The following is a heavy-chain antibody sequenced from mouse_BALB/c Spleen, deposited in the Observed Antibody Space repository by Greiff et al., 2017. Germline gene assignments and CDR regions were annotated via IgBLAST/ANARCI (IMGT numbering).Heavy chain of an antibody. CDR1: GYTFTSYV. CDR3: ARKGTELRNAMDY. V-gene: IGHV1-14*01. D-gene: IGHD1-1*01. Sequence: VQLQQSGPELVKPGASVKMSCKASGYTFTSYVMHWVKQKPGQGLEWIGYINPYNDGTKYNEKFKGKDTLTSDKSSSTAYMELSSLTSEDSAVYYCARKGTELRNAMDYWGQGTSVTVSS. J-gene: IGHJ4*01. CDR2: INPYNDGT.